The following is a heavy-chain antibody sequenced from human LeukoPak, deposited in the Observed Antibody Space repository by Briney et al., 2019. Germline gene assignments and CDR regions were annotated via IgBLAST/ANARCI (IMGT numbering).Heavy chain of an antibody. Sequence: TGRSLRLSCAASGFTLSSYGMHWVRQAPGKGLEWVAVIWYDGNNKYYADSVKGRFTISRDNSKNTLYLQMNSLRAEDTAVYYCARPTYSGSYYWFDYWGQGTLVTVSS. J-gene: IGHJ4*02. CDR1: GFTLSSYG. CDR3: ARPTYSGSYYWFDY. D-gene: IGHD1-26*01. CDR2: IWYDGNNK. V-gene: IGHV3-33*01.